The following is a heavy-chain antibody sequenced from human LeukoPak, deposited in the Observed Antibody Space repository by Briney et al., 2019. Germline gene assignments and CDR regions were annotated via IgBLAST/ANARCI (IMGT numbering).Heavy chain of an antibody. V-gene: IGHV1-8*02. J-gene: IGHJ6*02. CDR3: ARDGRYYHGMEV. Sequence: ASVKVSCKASGYSFSSFDVNWVRQAAGQGLEWMGWMNPNSGNTGYAQKFQGRVAMTRNTSTNTAYMELSSLSSEDTAVYYCARDGRYYHGMEVWGQGTTVTVSS. CDR2: MNPNSGNT. CDR1: GYSFSSFD.